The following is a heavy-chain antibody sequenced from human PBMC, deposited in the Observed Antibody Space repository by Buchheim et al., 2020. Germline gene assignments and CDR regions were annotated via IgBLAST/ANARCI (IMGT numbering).Heavy chain of an antibody. Sequence: QVQLVESGGGVVQPGRSLRLSCAASGFTFSSYGIHWVRQAPGKGLEWVAVISFDGSSDDYADSVKGRFTISRDNSKNMVYLQMNSLSTEDTAVYYCAKDRDSTGWLDLAFDYWGQGT. CDR3: AKDRDSTGWLDLAFDY. D-gene: IGHD3-22*01. V-gene: IGHV3-30*18. J-gene: IGHJ4*02. CDR2: ISFDGSSD. CDR1: GFTFSSYG.